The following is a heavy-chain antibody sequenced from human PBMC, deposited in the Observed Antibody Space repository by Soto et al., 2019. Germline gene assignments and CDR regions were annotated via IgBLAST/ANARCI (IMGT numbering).Heavy chain of an antibody. V-gene: IGHV1-18*01. CDR3: AGEGPRPYYYYGMDV. CDR1: GYTFSKSG. J-gene: IGHJ6*02. CDR2: ISGYNGKT. Sequence: QVQLVQSGAEVKKHGASVKVSCKSSGYTFSKSGISWVRQAPGQGLEWMGWISGYNGKTNYEQKFQDRVTMTTDTSTNMAYMERRSLRSDDTAVYYCAGEGPRPYYYYGMDVWGQGTTVTVSS.